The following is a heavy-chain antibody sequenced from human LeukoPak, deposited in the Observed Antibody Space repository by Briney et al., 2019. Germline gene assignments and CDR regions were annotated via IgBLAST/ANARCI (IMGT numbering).Heavy chain of an antibody. CDR2: ISGSGGST. CDR1: GFTFSSYA. J-gene: IGHJ4*02. D-gene: IGHD6-13*01. V-gene: IGHV3-23*01. CDR3: AKAVEQQLVLWNY. Sequence: GGSLRLSCAASGFTFSSYAMSWVRQAPGKGLEWVSAISGSGGSTYYADSVKGRFTISRDNPKNTLYLQMNSLRAEDTAVYYCAKAVEQQLVLWNYWGQGTLVTVSS.